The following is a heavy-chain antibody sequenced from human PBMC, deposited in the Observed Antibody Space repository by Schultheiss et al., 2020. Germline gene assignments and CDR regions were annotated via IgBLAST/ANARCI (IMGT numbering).Heavy chain of an antibody. V-gene: IGHV1-2*02. J-gene: IGHJ5*02. CDR1: GYTFRWHV. D-gene: IGHD4-11*01. CDR2: INPNSGGT. CDR3: ARDMTTVKGFPNRPLDP. Sequence: ASVKVSCKTSGYTFRWHVMHWVRQAPGQGLEWMGWINPNSGGTNYAQKFQGRVTMTRDTSTSTVYMELSSLRSEDTAVYYCARDMTTVKGFPNRPLDPWGQGTLVTVSS.